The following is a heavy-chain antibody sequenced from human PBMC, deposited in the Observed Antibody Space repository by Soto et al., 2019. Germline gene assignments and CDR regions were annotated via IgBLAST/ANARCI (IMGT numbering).Heavy chain of an antibody. CDR3: AKNLGGSYPNDY. V-gene: IGHV3-23*01. Sequence: EVQLLESGGGLVQPGGSLRLSCAASGFTFSSYAMSWVRQAPGKGLEWVSAISGSGGSTYYADSVKGRFTISRDNSKNTLYPQMNSLRAEDSAVYYCAKNLGGSYPNDYWGQGTLVTVSS. J-gene: IGHJ4*02. D-gene: IGHD1-26*01. CDR2: ISGSGGST. CDR1: GFTFSSYA.